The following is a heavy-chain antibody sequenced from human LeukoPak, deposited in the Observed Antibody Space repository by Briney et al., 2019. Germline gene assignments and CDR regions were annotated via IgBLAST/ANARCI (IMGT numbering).Heavy chain of an antibody. Sequence: SETLSLTCTVSGGSISSYYWSWIRQPAGKGLEWIGRIYTSGSTNYNPSLKSRVTISVDTSKNQFSLKLSSVTAADTAVYYCARENRYHDYYYYMDVWGKGTTVTISS. J-gene: IGHJ6*03. V-gene: IGHV4-4*07. CDR2: IYTSGST. CDR3: ARENRYHDYYYYMDV. CDR1: GGSISSYY. D-gene: IGHD1-14*01.